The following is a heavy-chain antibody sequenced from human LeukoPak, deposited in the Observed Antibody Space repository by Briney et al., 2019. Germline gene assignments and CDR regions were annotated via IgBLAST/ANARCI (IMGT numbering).Heavy chain of an antibody. CDR2: IRSKAYGGTT. J-gene: IGHJ3*02. Sequence: GGSLRLSCTASGFTFGDYAMSWFRQAPGKGREWVGFIRSKAYGGTTEYAASVKGRFTISRDDSKSIAYLQMNSLKTEDTGVYYCARGGSYLSAFDIWGQGTMVTVSS. CDR1: GFTFGDYA. CDR3: ARGGSYLSAFDI. V-gene: IGHV3-49*03. D-gene: IGHD1-26*01.